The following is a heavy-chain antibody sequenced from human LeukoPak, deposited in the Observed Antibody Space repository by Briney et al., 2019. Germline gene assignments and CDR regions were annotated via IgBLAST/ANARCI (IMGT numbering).Heavy chain of an antibody. CDR1: GYTFTSYG. V-gene: IGHV1-18*01. Sequence: ASVKVSCXASGYTFTSYGISWVRQAPGQGLEWMGWISAYNGNTNCAQKLQGRVTMTTDTSTSTAYMDLRSLRSDDTAVYYCARGASRGSQYYWGQGTLVTVSS. CDR2: ISAYNGNT. CDR3: ARGASRGSQYY. J-gene: IGHJ4*02. D-gene: IGHD1-26*01.